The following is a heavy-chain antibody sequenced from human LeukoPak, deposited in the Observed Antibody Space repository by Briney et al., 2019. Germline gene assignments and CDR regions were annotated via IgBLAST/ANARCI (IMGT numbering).Heavy chain of an antibody. CDR3: ARRLLTMVRGVRSNWFDP. Sequence: SETLSLTCTVSGGSISSYYWSWIRQPAGKGLEWIGRIYTSGSTNYNPSLKSRVTISVDTSKNQFSLKLSSVTAADTAVYYCARRLLTMVRGVRSNWFDPWGQGTLVTVSS. CDR2: IYTSGST. CDR1: GGSISSYY. V-gene: IGHV4-4*07. J-gene: IGHJ5*02. D-gene: IGHD3-10*01.